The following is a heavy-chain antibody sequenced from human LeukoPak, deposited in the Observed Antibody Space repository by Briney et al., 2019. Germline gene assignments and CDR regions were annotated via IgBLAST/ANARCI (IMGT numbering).Heavy chain of an antibody. V-gene: IGHV4-59*08. CDR2: IYYSGST. Sequence: SETLSLTCTVSGVSLSSYYWTWIRQPPGKGLEWVGYIYYSGSTNYNPSLKSRVTISVDTSKSQFSLRLSSVTAADTAVYYCARLERGSFYVHFDYWGQGSLVTVSS. J-gene: IGHJ4*02. CDR1: GVSLSSYY. D-gene: IGHD1-26*01. CDR3: ARLERGSFYVHFDY.